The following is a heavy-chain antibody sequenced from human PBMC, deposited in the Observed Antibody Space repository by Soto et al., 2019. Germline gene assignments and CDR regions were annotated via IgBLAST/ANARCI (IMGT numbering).Heavy chain of an antibody. Sequence: ASVKVSCKASGYTFTSYGISWVRQAPGQGLEWMGWISAYNGNTNYAQKLQGRVTMTTDTSTSTAYMELRSLRSDDTAVYYCARDISYDFSLGNYYCMDVWGQGTTVSVSS. J-gene: IGHJ6*02. CDR1: GYTFTSYG. CDR3: ARDISYDFSLGNYYCMDV. D-gene: IGHD3-3*01. V-gene: IGHV1-18*01. CDR2: ISAYNGNT.